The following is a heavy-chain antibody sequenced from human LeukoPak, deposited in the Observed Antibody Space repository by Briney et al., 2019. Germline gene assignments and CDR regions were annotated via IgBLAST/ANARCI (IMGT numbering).Heavy chain of an antibody. CDR3: ARHMDIVVVPAAMDY. CDR1: GGSISSSSYY. J-gene: IGHJ4*02. Sequence: SETLSLTCTVSGGSISSSSYYWGWIRQPPGKGLEWIGSIYYSGSTYYNPSLKSRVTISVDTSKNQFSLKLSSVTAADTAVYYCARHMDIVVVPAAMDYWGQGTLVTVSS. V-gene: IGHV4-39*01. D-gene: IGHD2-2*03. CDR2: IYYSGST.